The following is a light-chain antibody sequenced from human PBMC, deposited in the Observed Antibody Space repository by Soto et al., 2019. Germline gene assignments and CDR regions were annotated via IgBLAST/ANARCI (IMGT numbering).Light chain of an antibody. CDR3: HQYDDGPYT. CDR1: QSVGNS. J-gene: IGKJ2*01. Sequence: VVMTQSPGTLSVSPGEGVTLSCRASQSVGNSLAWYQQKPGQAPRLLIFGASTRVTGIPARFSGSGSGTEFTLTITSLQSEDFAVYYCHQYDDGPYTFGQGTKVDI. CDR2: GAS. V-gene: IGKV3-15*01.